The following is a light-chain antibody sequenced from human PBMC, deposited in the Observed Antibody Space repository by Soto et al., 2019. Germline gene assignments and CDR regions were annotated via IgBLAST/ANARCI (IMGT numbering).Light chain of an antibody. J-gene: IGKJ2*01. Sequence: EIVLTQSPGTLSLSPGERAILSCRASQSVSSFYLAWYQQKPGQAPRLLIYGASSRATGIPDRFSGSGSGTDFTLAISRLEPEDFAVYYCQQYGSSPLYTFGQGTKLEIK. CDR1: QSVSSFY. CDR2: GAS. CDR3: QQYGSSPLYT. V-gene: IGKV3-20*01.